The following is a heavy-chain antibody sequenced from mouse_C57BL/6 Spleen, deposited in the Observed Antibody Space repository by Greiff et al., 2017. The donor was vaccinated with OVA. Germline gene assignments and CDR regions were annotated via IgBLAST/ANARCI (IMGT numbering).Heavy chain of an antibody. J-gene: IGHJ3*01. CDR2: IDPENGDT. Sequence: VQLQQSGAEFVRPGASVKLSCTASGFNIKDDYMHWVKQRPEQGLEWIGWIDPENGDTEYASKFQGKATITADTSSNTAYLQLSSLTSEDTAVYYCTNYYGSSSFAYWGQGTLVTVSA. V-gene: IGHV14-4*01. CDR1: GFNIKDDY. CDR3: TNYYGSSSFAY. D-gene: IGHD1-1*01.